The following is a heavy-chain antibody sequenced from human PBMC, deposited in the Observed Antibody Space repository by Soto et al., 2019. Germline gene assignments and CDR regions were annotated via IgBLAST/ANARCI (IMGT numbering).Heavy chain of an antibody. J-gene: IGHJ5*02. CDR3: ARRFLETRDWFDP. CDR1: GYTFTDYY. V-gene: IGHV1-2*02. D-gene: IGHD3-3*01. Sequence: QVQLVQSGTEIKKPGASVKVSCKASGYTFTDYYMHWVRQAPGQGLAWMGWINPDSGGANYAQKFQGRVTMTRDTSISTAYMELSRLRSDDTAVYYCARRFLETRDWFDPWGQGTLVTVSS. CDR2: INPDSGGA.